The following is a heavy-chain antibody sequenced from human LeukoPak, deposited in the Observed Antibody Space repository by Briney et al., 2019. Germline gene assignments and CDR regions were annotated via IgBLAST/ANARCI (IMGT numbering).Heavy chain of an antibody. CDR2: IISGSTI. J-gene: IGHJ4*02. Sequence: GGSLRLSCAASGFTFSSYEMNWVRQAPGKGLEWVSYIISGSTISYADSVKGRFTISRDNAKNSLYLQMNSLRAEDTAIYYCARDRGEGLFDYWGQGTLVTVSS. CDR1: GFTFSSYE. V-gene: IGHV3-48*03. CDR3: ARDRGEGLFDY. D-gene: IGHD2-21*01.